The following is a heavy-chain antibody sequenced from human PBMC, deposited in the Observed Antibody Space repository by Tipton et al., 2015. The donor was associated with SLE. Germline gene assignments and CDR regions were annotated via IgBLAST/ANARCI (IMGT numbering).Heavy chain of an antibody. Sequence: GLVKPSETLSLACSVSGGSISAFYWSWIRQPPGKGLEWIGYLYTSGRTNYNPSLKSRVTISVDMSKNELSLRLSSVTAADTAVYYCARVGATNVFESWGQGTLVTVSS. V-gene: IGHV4-4*08. CDR2: LYTSGRT. J-gene: IGHJ4*02. D-gene: IGHD1-26*01. CDR1: GGSISAFY. CDR3: ARVGATNVFES.